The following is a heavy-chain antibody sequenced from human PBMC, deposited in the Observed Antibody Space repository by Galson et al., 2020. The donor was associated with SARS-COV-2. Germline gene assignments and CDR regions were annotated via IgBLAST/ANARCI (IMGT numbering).Heavy chain of an antibody. CDR3: ARGSYFDHGGTIQWDS. CDR2: ITSSGHVT. CDR1: GFILGSYE. V-gene: IGHV3-48*03. Sequence: GESLKISCTTSGFILGSYEMNWVRQVPGKGLESVAYITSSGHVTHYRDSVKGRFIISRDNARNSLYLQMNSLRVEDSAVYYCARGSYFDHGGTIQWDSWGQGTLVTVSS. J-gene: IGHJ4*02. D-gene: IGHD3-22*01.